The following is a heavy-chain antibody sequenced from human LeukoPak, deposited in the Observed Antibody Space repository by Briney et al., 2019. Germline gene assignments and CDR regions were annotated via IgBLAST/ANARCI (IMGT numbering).Heavy chain of an antibody. V-gene: IGHV3-74*01. CDR3: AKVIYDGYSYGTCDY. CDR1: GFTFSSYW. J-gene: IGHJ4*02. D-gene: IGHD5-18*01. Sequence: RSGGSLRLSCAASGFTFSSYWMHWVRHAPGKGLVWVSRINSDGGSTNYADSVKGRFTISRDNAKNTLFLQMNSLRAEDTAVYYCAKVIYDGYSYGTCDYWGQGTLATVSS. CDR2: INSDGGST.